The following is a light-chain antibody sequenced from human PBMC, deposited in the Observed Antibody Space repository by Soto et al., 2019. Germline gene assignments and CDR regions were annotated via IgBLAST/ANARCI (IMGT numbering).Light chain of an antibody. CDR3: QQYYNWPRT. CDR2: GAS. CDR1: ESVSDN. J-gene: IGKJ1*01. Sequence: EIVLTQSPGPLSLSPGERATLSCMASESVSDNYLAWYQQKPGQAPRLITYGASTRATGIPARFSGSGSGTEFTLTISSLQPEDVAVYYCQQYYNWPRTLGQGTKVDIK. V-gene: IGKV3-15*01.